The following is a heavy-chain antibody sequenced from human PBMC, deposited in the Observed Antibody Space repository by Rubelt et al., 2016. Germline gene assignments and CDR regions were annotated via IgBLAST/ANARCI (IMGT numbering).Heavy chain of an antibody. CDR1: GYIFSNYG. V-gene: IGHV1-18*01. CDR2: ISTYNGDT. J-gene: IGHJ2*01. CDR3: ARGQINWYFDL. Sequence: QVQLVQSGAEVKRPGASVKVSCKASGYIFSNYGISWVRQAPGQGLEWMGWISTYNGDTNYAQKFQDRVTMTTETSTTTAYMELRTMRSDDTAVYYCARGQINWYFDLWGRGTLVTVSS.